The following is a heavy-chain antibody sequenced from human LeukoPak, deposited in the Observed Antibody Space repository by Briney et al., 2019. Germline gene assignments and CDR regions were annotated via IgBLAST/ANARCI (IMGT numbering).Heavy chain of an antibody. V-gene: IGHV1-69*13. Sequence: SVKVSCKASGGTFSSYAISWVRQAPGQGLEWMGGIIPIFGSANYAQKFQGRVTITADESTSTAYMELSSLRSEDTAFYYCATAPQGYYDSSGYYNGFDYWGQGTLVTVS. CDR1: GGTFSSYA. D-gene: IGHD3-22*01. CDR2: IIPIFGSA. J-gene: IGHJ4*02. CDR3: ATAPQGYYDSSGYYNGFDY.